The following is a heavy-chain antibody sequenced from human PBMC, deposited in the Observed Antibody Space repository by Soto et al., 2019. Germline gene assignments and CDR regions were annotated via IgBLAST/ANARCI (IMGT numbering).Heavy chain of an antibody. CDR1: GGSFSGYY. CDR2: INHSGST. D-gene: IGHD3-3*01. CDR3: ARGLSYDFWSGYYHWFDP. Sequence: QVQLQQWGAGLLKPSETLSLTCAVYGGSFSGYYWSWIRQPPGKGLEWIGEINHSGSTNYNPSLKSRVTISVHTSKNQFSLKLSSVTAADTAVYYCARGLSYDFWSGYYHWFDPWGQGTLVTVSS. V-gene: IGHV4-34*01. J-gene: IGHJ5*02.